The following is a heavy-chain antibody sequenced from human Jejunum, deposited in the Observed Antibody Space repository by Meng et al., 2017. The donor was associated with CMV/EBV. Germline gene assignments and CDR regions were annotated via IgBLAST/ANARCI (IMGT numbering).Heavy chain of an antibody. Sequence: SGFTFSDYKMTWIRQAPGKGLEWVSYISSGGAVYYADSVKGRFTISRDNAKSSLYLQMNSLRAEDTAVYYCARGWRFGGPHYFDFWGQGTLVTVSS. CDR2: ISSGGAV. J-gene: IGHJ4*02. CDR1: GFTFSDYK. CDR3: ARGWRFGGPHYFDF. D-gene: IGHD3-10*01. V-gene: IGHV3-11*01.